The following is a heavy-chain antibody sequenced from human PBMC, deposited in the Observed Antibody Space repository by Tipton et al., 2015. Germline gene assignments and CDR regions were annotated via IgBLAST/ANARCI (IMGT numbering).Heavy chain of an antibody. CDR2: IWYDGRNK. CDR3: TRGGLKQQREDVFDV. J-gene: IGHJ3*01. V-gene: IGHV3-33*01. CDR1: GFIFSNCG. D-gene: IGHD6-13*01. Sequence: SLRLSCAASGFIFSNCGLHWVRQAPGKGLEWVAVIWYDGRNKYYADSVKGRFTVSRDNAQTSLYLQMNSLRAEDTAVYYCTRGGLKQQREDVFDVWGRGTRLTVSS.